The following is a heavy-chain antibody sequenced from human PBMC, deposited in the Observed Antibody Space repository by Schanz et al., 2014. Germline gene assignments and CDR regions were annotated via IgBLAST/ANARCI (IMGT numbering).Heavy chain of an antibody. D-gene: IGHD5-12*01. V-gene: IGHV3-30*07. CDR1: GFTFRSHA. CDR2: ISHDGSKK. CDR3: ARGGSSGYDFSIYYMDV. J-gene: IGHJ4*02. Sequence: VQLLESGGGLVQPGGSLKLSCAASGFTFRSHAMHWVRQAPGKGLEWGAVISHDGSKKYYADSVKGRFTISRDNFKNTLFLQMNSLRAEDTAAYYCARGGSSGYDFSIYYMDVWGPGALVTVSS.